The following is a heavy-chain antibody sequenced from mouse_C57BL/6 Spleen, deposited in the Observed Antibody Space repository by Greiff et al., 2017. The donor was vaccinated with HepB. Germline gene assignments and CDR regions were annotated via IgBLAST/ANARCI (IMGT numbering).Heavy chain of an antibody. CDR3: ARDYGYAMDY. CDR2: IYPVRGNT. Sequence: VQLQQSGAELVRPGASVKLSCKASGYTFTEYYINWVKQRPGQGLEWIARIYPVRGNTYYNEKFKGKAKLTAEQSSSIAYMQFISLPSEDSAVYFCARDYGYAMDYWGQGTSVTVSS. D-gene: IGHD2-4*01. J-gene: IGHJ4*01. CDR1: GYTFTEYY. V-gene: IGHV1-76*01.